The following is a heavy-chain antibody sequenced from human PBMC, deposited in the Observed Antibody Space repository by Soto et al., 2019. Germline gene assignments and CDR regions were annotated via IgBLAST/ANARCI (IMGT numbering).Heavy chain of an antibody. J-gene: IGHJ6*02. CDR3: ARGVPLPAAMRYYYYGMDV. CDR1: GYTFTSYD. V-gene: IGHV1-8*01. D-gene: IGHD2-2*01. Sequence: ASVKVSCKASGYTFTSYDINWVRQATGQGLEWMGWMNPNSGNTGYAQKFQGRVTMTRNTSISTAYMELSSLRSEDTAVYYCARGVPLPAAMRYYYYGMDVWGQGTTVTVSS. CDR2: MNPNSGNT.